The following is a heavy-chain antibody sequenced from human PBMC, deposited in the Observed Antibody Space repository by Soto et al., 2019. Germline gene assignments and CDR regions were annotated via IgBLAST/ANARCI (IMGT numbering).Heavy chain of an antibody. CDR3: ARQHYDFWSGYYGY. J-gene: IGHJ4*02. CDR1: GGSISSYY. CDR2: IYYSGST. Sequence: SETLSLTCTVSGGSISSYYWSWIRQPPGKGLEWIGYIYYSGSTNYNPSLKSRVTISVDTSKNQFSLKLSSVTAADTAVYYCARQHYDFWSGYYGYWGQGTLVTVSS. V-gene: IGHV4-59*01. D-gene: IGHD3-3*01.